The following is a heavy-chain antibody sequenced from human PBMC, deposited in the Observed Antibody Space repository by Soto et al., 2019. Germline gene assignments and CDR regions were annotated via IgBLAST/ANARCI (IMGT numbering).Heavy chain of an antibody. CDR2: INHSGST. V-gene: IGHV4-34*01. Sequence: SETLSLTCAVYGGSFSGYYWSWIRQPPGKGLEWIGEINHSGSTNYNPSLKSRVTISVDTSKNQFSLKLSSVTAADTAVYYCARGDDDFVDYYGMDVWGQGTTVTVSS. D-gene: IGHD3-3*01. CDR1: GGSFSGYY. CDR3: ARGDDDFVDYYGMDV. J-gene: IGHJ6*02.